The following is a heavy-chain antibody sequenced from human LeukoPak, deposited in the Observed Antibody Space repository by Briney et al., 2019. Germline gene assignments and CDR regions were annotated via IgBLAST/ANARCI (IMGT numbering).Heavy chain of an antibody. CDR3: AKEWGIVVVPAAMPGYNWFDP. CDR2: ISGSGGST. Sequence: GGSLRLSCAASGFTFSSYAMSWVRQAPGKGLGWVSAISGSGGSTYYADSVKGRFTISRDNSKNTLYLQMNSLRAEDTAVYYCAKEWGIVVVPAAMPGYNWFDPWGQGTLVTVSS. J-gene: IGHJ5*02. V-gene: IGHV3-23*01. D-gene: IGHD2-2*01. CDR1: GFTFSSYA.